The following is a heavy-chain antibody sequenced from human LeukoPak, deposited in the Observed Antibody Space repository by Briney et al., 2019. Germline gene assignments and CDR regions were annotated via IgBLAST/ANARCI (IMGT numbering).Heavy chain of an antibody. CDR1: GYTFTSYG. CDR2: ISAYNGNT. D-gene: IGHD6-19*01. CDR3: AMGSGWYQNYYYMDV. J-gene: IGHJ6*03. Sequence: ASVKVSCKASGYTFTSYGISWVRQAPGQGLEWMGWISAYNGNTNYAQKLQGRVTMTTDTSTSTAYMELSRLRSDDTAVYYCAMGSGWYQNYYYMDVWGKGTTVTISS. V-gene: IGHV1-18*01.